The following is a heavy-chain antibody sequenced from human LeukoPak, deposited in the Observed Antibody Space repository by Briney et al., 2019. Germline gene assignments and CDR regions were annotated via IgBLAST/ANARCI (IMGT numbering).Heavy chain of an antibody. CDR1: GGSFSGYY. CDR3: ASSYGDYRYDAFDI. CDR2: INHSGST. Sequence: PSETLSLTCAVYGGSFSGYYWSWIRQPPGKGLEWIEEINHSGSTNYNPSLKSRVSISVDTSKNQFSLKLSSVTAADTAVYYCASSYGDYRYDAFDIWGQGTMVTVSS. V-gene: IGHV4-34*01. J-gene: IGHJ3*02. D-gene: IGHD4-17*01.